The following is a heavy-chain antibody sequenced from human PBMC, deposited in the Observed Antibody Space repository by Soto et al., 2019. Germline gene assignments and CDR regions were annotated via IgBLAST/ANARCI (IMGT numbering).Heavy chain of an antibody. CDR2: IIPILGIA. D-gene: IGHD3-22*01. Sequence: QVQLVQSGAEVKKPGSSVKVSCKASGGTYSSYTISWVRQAPGQGLEWMGRIIPILGIANYAQKFQGRVTITADKSTSTAYMELSSLRSEDTAVYYCAREEGSWYDSSGYTEAGYYGMDVWGQGTTVTVSS. CDR3: AREEGSWYDSSGYTEAGYYGMDV. CDR1: GGTYSSYT. J-gene: IGHJ6*02. V-gene: IGHV1-69*08.